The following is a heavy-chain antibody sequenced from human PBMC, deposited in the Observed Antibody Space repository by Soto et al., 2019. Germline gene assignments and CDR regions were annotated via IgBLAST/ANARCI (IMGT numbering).Heavy chain of an antibody. V-gene: IGHV4-34*01. CDR3: ARGRAWGYYYYGMDV. D-gene: IGHD1-26*01. J-gene: IGHJ6*02. CDR2: INHSGST. Sequence: PSETLSLTGAVYGGSFSGYYWSWIRQPPGKGLEWIGEINHSGSTNYNPSLKSRVTISVDTSKNQFSLKLSSVTAADTAVYYCARGRAWGYYYYGMDVWGQGTTVTVSS. CDR1: GGSFSGYY.